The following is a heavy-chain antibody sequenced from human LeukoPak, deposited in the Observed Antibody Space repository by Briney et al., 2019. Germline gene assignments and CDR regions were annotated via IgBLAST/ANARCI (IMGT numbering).Heavy chain of an antibody. CDR3: AKYWSRAFDS. D-gene: IGHD1-1*01. J-gene: IGHJ4*02. Sequence: GGSLRLSCAASGFKFSDSWMSWVRQAPGKGLEWVGHISQDASRTDVADSLKGRFTISRDYATNSLFLHMTRLRADDTAVYYCAKYWSRAFDSWGQGTLVSVSS. CDR2: ISQDASRT. CDR1: GFKFSDSW. V-gene: IGHV3-7*01.